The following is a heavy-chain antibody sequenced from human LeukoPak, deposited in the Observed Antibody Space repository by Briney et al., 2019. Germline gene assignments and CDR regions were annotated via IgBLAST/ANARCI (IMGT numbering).Heavy chain of an antibody. D-gene: IGHD6-13*01. CDR3: ARAHSSSWYFVWFDP. J-gene: IGHJ5*02. Sequence: SETLSLTCAVYGGSFSGYYWSWIRQPPGKGLEWIGEINHSGSTNYNPSLKSRVTISVDTSKNQFSLKLSSVTAADTAVYYCARAHSSSWYFVWFDPWGQGTPATVSS. V-gene: IGHV4-34*01. CDR1: GGSFSGYY. CDR2: INHSGST.